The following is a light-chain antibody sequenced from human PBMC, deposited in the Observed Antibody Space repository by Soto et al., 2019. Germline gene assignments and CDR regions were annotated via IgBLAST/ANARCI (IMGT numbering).Light chain of an antibody. Sequence: QTVLTQPPSASGAPGQRVTISCSGRNSDIGSNTVKWYQQLSKTAPKLLIYSDNQPPSGVPARFSGSKSGTSASLAISGLQSEDEADYYCAEWDDRLNGYVYGTGSKVT. CDR1: NSDIGSNT. J-gene: IGLJ1*01. CDR3: AEWDDRLNGYV. CDR2: SDN. V-gene: IGLV1-44*01.